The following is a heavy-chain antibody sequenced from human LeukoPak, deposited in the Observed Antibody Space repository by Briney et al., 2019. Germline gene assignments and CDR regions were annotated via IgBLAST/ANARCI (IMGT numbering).Heavy chain of an antibody. V-gene: IGHV1-18*01. CDR2: ISAYNGNT. D-gene: IGHD3-16*02. CDR1: GYTFTSYG. CDR3: ARDFSSSNYVWGSYRPFDY. Sequence: ASVKVSCKASGYTFTSYGISWVRQAPGQGLEWMGWISAYNGNTNYAQKLQGRVTMTTDTSTSTAYMELRSLRSDDTAVYYCARDFSSSNYVWGSYRPFDYWGQGTLVTVSS. J-gene: IGHJ4*02.